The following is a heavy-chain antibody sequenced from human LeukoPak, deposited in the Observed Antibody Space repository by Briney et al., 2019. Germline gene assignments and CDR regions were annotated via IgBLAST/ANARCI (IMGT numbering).Heavy chain of an antibody. Sequence: GGSLRLSCAASGFTFSSYAMSWVRQAPGKGLEWVSAVSKSGGTTYYADSVKGRFTIFRDNSKNTMSLQMNSLRAEDTAVYYCAKVATGPWGQGTLVTVSS. D-gene: IGHD5-12*01. CDR2: VSKSGGTT. V-gene: IGHV3-23*01. J-gene: IGHJ5*02. CDR3: AKVATGP. CDR1: GFTFSSYA.